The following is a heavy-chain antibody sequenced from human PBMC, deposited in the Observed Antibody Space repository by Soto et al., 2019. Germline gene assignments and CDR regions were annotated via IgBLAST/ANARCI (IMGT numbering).Heavy chain of an antibody. CDR1: GYTFTGYY. Sequence: QVQLVQSGAEVKKPGASVKVYCKASGYTFTGYYMNWVRQAPGQGLEWMGWINPNSGGTNYAQKFQGRVTMTRDTSISTAYMELSRLSSDDTAVYYCARGAIFGVVDYYYYGMDVWGQGTTVTVSS. V-gene: IGHV1-2*02. J-gene: IGHJ6*02. CDR3: ARGAIFGVVDYYYYGMDV. CDR2: INPNSGGT. D-gene: IGHD3-3*01.